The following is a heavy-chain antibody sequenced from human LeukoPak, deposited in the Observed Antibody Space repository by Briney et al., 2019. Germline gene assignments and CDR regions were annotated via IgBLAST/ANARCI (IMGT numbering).Heavy chain of an antibody. CDR3: AVHSSGWYYFDY. J-gene: IGHJ4*02. D-gene: IGHD6-19*01. CDR2: INPNSGGT. CDR1: GYTFTGCY. Sequence: ASVKVSCKASGYTFTGCYMHWVRQAPGQGLEWMGWINPNSGGTNYAQKFQGRVTMTRDTSISTAYMELSRLRSDDTAVYYCAVHSSGWYYFDYWGQGTLVTVSS. V-gene: IGHV1-2*02.